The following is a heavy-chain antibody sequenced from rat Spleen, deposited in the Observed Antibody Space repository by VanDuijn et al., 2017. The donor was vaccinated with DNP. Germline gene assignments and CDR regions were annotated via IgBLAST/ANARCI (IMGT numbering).Heavy chain of an antibody. J-gene: IGHJ3*01. CDR2: ISYEGSST. CDR3: TRGYDWFAY. V-gene: IGHV5-22*01. Sequence: EVQLVESGGGLVQPGRSLKLSCAASGFTFSDYYMAWVRQAPKKGLEWVAPISYEGSSTYYGDSVKGRFTISRDNAKSTLYLQMNSLRSEDTATYYCTRGYDWFAYWGQGTLVTVSS. D-gene: IGHD4-3*01. CDR1: GFTFSDYY.